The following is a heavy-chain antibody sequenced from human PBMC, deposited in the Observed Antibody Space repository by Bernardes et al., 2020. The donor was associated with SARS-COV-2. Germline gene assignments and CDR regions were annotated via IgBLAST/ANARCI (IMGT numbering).Heavy chain of an antibody. Sequence: SETLSLTCTVSSGSFSDYYWSWIRQPPGKGLEWIGYISYSGSTNYNPSLRSRVTISLDTSKNQFSLKLTSVTAADTAIYYCVRGGNGSGNWRYYFDYWGQGTLVSVSA. J-gene: IGHJ4*02. CDR2: ISYSGST. V-gene: IGHV4-59*01. D-gene: IGHD3-10*01. CDR1: SGSFSDYY. CDR3: VRGGNGSGNWRYYFDY.